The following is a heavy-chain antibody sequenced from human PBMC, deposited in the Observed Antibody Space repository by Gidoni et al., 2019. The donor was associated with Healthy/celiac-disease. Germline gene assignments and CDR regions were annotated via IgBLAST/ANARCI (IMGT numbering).Heavy chain of an antibody. V-gene: IGHV4-34*01. J-gene: IGHJ6*02. CDR2: INHSGST. CDR3: ARVRMVRGVMRGPKDSMDV. Sequence: GLEWIGEINHSGSTNYNPSLKSRVTISVDTSKNQFSLKLSSVTAADTAVYYCARVRMVRGVMRGPKDSMDVWGQGTTVTVSS. D-gene: IGHD3-10*01.